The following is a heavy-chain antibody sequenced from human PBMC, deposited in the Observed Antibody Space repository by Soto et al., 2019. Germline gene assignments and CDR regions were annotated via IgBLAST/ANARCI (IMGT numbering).Heavy chain of an antibody. Sequence: QITLKESGPTLVKPTQPLTLTCTFSGFSLTTSGVGVGWIRQPPGKALEWLALIYWNDVKRYSPSLKSRLTITKDTSKNQVVPTVTNMDPVDTATYSGAHSAIDPSTWFYFDQWGQGTLVTVSS. CDR3: AHSAIDPSTWFYFDQ. V-gene: IGHV2-5*01. D-gene: IGHD6-13*01. CDR2: IYWNDVK. J-gene: IGHJ4*02. CDR1: GFSLTTSGVG.